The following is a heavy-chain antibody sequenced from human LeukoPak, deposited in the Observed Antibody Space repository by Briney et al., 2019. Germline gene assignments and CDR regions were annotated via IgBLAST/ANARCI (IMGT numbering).Heavy chain of an antibody. CDR3: ARWGSGSDGFYYMDV. CDR1: GGSISSYY. V-gene: IGHV4-59*01. CDR2: IYYSGST. Sequence: SETLSLTCTVSGGSISSYYWSWIRQPPGKGVEWIGYIYYSGSTNYNPSLKSRVTISVDTSKNQFSLKLSSVTAADTAVYYCARWGSGSDGFYYMDVWGKGTTVTISS. D-gene: IGHD3-10*01. J-gene: IGHJ6*03.